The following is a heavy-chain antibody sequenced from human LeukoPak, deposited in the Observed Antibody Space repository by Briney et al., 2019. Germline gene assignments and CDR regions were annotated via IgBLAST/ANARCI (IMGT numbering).Heavy chain of an antibody. J-gene: IGHJ4*02. CDR1: GFTFCSYA. V-gene: IGHV3-23*01. D-gene: IGHD3-22*01. CDR2: ISGSGGRT. CDR3: AKDYCDSSGYYGY. Sequence: GGSLRLSCAASGFTFCSYAMSWVREAPGEGRGCVSAISGSGGRTYYASSVKGRFTITRDNYKNTLYLQMNRLRAEDTAVYYCAKDYCDSSGYYGYWGQGTLVTVSS.